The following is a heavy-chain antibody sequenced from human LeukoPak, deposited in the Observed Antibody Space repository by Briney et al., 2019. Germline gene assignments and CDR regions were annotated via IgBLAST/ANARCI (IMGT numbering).Heavy chain of an antibody. D-gene: IGHD2-15*01. J-gene: IGHJ4*02. CDR2: INPTNGGT. V-gene: IGHV1-2*02. CDR3: ARDPSVAATLRGDY. CDR1: GYTFTAYY. Sequence: ASVKVSCKPSGYTFTAYYIHWVRQAPGQGLEWMAWINPTNGGTKYAQKFQGRVTVTRDTSISTAYMELNRLRSDDTAVYYCARDPSVAATLRGDYWGQGTLVTVSS.